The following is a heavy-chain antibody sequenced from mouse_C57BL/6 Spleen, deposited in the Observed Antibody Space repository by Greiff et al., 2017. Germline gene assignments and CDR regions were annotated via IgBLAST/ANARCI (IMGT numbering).Heavy chain of an antibody. Sequence: QVHVKQSGAELVRPGASVTLSCKASGYTFTDYEMHWVKQTPVHGLEWIGAIDPETGGTAYNQKFKGKAILTADKSSSTAYMELRSLTSEDSAVYYCTIPNYYYGSSPVDYWGQGTTLTVSS. CDR2: IDPETGGT. D-gene: IGHD1-1*01. CDR3: TIPNYYYGSSPVDY. CDR1: GYTFTDYE. V-gene: IGHV1-15*01. J-gene: IGHJ2*01.